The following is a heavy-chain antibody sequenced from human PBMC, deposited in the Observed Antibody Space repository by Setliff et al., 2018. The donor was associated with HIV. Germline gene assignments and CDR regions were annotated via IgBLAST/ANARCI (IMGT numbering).Heavy chain of an antibody. Sequence: QSGGSLRLSCTVSGFPFDIFAMSWVRQAPGKGLEWVSALNSADGGTYYADSVKGRFTISRDNSKATLYLQMNNLRAEDTAVYYCAKDRVYVKGYFDYWGQGAQVTVSS. V-gene: IGHV3-23*01. J-gene: IGHJ4*02. CDR2: LNSADGGT. D-gene: IGHD3-22*01. CDR1: GFPFDIFA. CDR3: AKDRVYVKGYFDY.